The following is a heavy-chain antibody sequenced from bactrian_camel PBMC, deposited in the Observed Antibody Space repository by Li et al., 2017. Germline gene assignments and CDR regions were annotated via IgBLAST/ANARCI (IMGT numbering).Heavy chain of an antibody. CDR3: AADPPDYSGYGVDCEMNDEFKY. CDR2: ISRDGSA. J-gene: IGHJ4*01. CDR1: LHTYTSNC. V-gene: IGHV3S53*01. D-gene: IGHD4*01. Sequence: QVQLVESGGDSVQAGGSLRLSCSVSLHTYTSNCLGWFRQAAGKEREAVATISRDGSATYADTVKGRFTISKDNAKNTLTLQMSSLKPEDTAIYYCAADPPDYSGYGVDCEMNDEFKYWGQGTQVTVS.